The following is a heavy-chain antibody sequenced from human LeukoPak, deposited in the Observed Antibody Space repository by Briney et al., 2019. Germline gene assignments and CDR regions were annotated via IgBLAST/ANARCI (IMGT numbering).Heavy chain of an antibody. CDR2: IFPGDSDT. D-gene: IGHD2-15*01. J-gene: IGHJ1*01. Sequence: GESLKISCKGFGYIFSTYSIGGMRQLSAIGLGSLGFIFPGDSDTRYNPSFQGQVTISADKSISTTYLQWSSLKASDSALYYCARLEYCSGGRCHQARYFQDWGQGTLVSVSS. CDR3: ARLEYCSGGRCHQARYFQD. CDR1: GYIFSTYS. V-gene: IGHV5-51*01.